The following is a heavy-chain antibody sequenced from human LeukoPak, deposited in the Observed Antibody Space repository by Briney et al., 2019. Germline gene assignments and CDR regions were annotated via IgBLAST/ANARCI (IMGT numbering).Heavy chain of an antibody. CDR2: MNTNSGNT. V-gene: IGHV1-8*01. Sequence: ASVEVSCKASGYTFTSYDINWVRQATGRGLEWMGWMNTNSGNTGYAQKFQGRVTMTRNISISTAYMELSSLRSEDTAVYYCARGLGYCSGGSCSHFDYWGQGTLVTVSS. D-gene: IGHD2-15*01. CDR3: ARGLGYCSGGSCSHFDY. J-gene: IGHJ4*02. CDR1: GYTFTSYD.